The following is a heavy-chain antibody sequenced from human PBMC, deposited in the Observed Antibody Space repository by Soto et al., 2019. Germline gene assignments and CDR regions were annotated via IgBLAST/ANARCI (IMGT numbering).Heavy chain of an antibody. CDR3: ARATVYDFDDAFDI. J-gene: IGHJ3*02. CDR2: ISSSSSTI. V-gene: IGHV3-48*01. Sequence: EVQLVESGGGLVQPGGSLRLSCAASGFTFSSYSMNWVRQAPGKGLEWVSYISSSSSTIYYADSVKGRFTISRDNAKNSLYLQMNSLRAEDTAVYYCARATVYDFDDAFDIWGQGTMVTVSS. D-gene: IGHD3-3*01. CDR1: GFTFSSYS.